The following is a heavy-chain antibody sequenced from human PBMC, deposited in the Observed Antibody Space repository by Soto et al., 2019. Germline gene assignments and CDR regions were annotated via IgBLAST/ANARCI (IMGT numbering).Heavy chain of an antibody. CDR3: AGLWWLQYYYGMYG. J-gene: IGHJ6*02. Sequence: SSETLSLTCAVYGGSFSGYYWSWIRQPPGKGLAWIGEINHSGSTNYNPSLKSRVTISVDTSKNQFSLKLSSVTAADTAVYYCAGLWWLQYYYGMYGWGQETTVTVSS. CDR2: INHSGST. V-gene: IGHV4-34*01. CDR1: GGSFSGYY. D-gene: IGHD5-12*01.